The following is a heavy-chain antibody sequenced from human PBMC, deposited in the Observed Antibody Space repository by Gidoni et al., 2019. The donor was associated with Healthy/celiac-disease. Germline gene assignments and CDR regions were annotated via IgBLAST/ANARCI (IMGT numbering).Heavy chain of an antibody. D-gene: IGHD3-3*01. CDR2: IYCGGST. J-gene: IGHJ4*02. Sequence: EVQLVESGGGLIQHGGSLRLSCAASGFTVSSNYMSWVRQAPGKGLEWCSFIYCGGSTYYADSVKGRFTIARDNSTNTLYLQMTSLRAEDTAVYYCARGPGITIFGVVPHFDYWGQGTLVTVSS. V-gene: IGHV3-53*01. CDR1: GFTVSSNY. CDR3: ARGPGITIFGVVPHFDY.